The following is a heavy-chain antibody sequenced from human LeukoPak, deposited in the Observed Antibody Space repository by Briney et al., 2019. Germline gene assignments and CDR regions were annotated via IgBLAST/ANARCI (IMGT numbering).Heavy chain of an antibody. J-gene: IGHJ4*02. CDR3: ARVAYCGGDCYSD. Sequence: ASVKVSFKAAGYTFTGYYMHWVRQAPGQGLEWMGWINPNSGGTNYAQKFQGRVTMTRDTSISTAYMELSRLRSDDTAVYYCARVAYCGGDCYSDWGQGTLVTVSS. CDR1: GYTFTGYY. V-gene: IGHV1-2*02. D-gene: IGHD2-21*02. CDR2: INPNSGGT.